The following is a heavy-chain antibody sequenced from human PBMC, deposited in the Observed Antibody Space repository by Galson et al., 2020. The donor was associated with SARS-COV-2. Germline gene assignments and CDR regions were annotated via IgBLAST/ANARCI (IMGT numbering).Heavy chain of an antibody. D-gene: IGHD3-10*01. V-gene: IGHV1-2*02. CDR1: GYTFNDNY. CDR3: ARDRNYYGSGSYLFDS. Sequence: ASVKVSCKASGYTFNDNYIQWLRQAPGQGLEWMGCINPANGGANHALKFFGRVTLTSDTSTSTAYMELSSLRYDDTAVYFCARDRNYYGSGSYLFDSWGQGTLVTVSS. CDR2: INPANGGA. J-gene: IGHJ4*02.